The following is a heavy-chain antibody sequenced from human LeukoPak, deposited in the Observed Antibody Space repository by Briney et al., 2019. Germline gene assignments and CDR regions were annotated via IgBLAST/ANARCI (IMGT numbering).Heavy chain of an antibody. D-gene: IGHD6-13*01. CDR3: AREVSAGVAAAGSDYYYGMDV. CDR2: IYSGGST. Sequence: PGGSLRLSCAASGFTVSSNYMGWVRQAPGKGLEWVSVIYSGGSTYYADSVKGRFTISRDNSKNTLYLQMNSLRAEDTAVYYCAREVSAGVAAAGSDYYYGMDVWGQGTTVTVSS. CDR1: GFTVSSNY. J-gene: IGHJ6*02. V-gene: IGHV3-66*01.